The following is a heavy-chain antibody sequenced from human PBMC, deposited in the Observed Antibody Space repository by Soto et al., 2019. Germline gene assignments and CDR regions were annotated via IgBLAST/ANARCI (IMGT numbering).Heavy chain of an antibody. Sequence: EGQLVESGGGLVKPGGSLRLSCAASGFAFQTYTMEWLRQPPGKGLEWVSSITISGNYIYYADSVKGRFTISRDNGRNAVYLQMNSLSAQDTAVYYCAKVGVLRTNFRWFELWGQGTRVTVSS. CDR1: GFAFQTYT. D-gene: IGHD2-8*01. CDR2: ITISGNYI. J-gene: IGHJ5*02. V-gene: IGHV3-21*01. CDR3: AKVGVLRTNFRWFEL.